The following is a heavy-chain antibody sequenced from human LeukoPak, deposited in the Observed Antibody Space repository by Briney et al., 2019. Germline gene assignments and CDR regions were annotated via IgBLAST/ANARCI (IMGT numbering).Heavy chain of an antibody. Sequence: GGSLRLSCSASGFTFSSYAMHWVRQAPGKGLEYVSAISSNGGSTYYADSVKDRFTISRDNSKNTLYLQMSSLRAEDTAVYYCVKKVVAAAGTNYYYYGMDVWGQGTTVTVSS. CDR3: VKKVVAAAGTNYYYYGMDV. CDR2: ISSNGGST. D-gene: IGHD6-13*01. CDR1: GFTFSSYA. V-gene: IGHV3-64D*09. J-gene: IGHJ6*02.